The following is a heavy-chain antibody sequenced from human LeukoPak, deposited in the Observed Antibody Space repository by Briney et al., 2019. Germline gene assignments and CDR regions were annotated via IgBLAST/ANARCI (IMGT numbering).Heavy chain of an antibody. CDR2: INPNSGGT. V-gene: IGHV1-2*02. Sequence: GASVKVSCKASGYTFTTYGINWVRQAPGQGLEWMGWINPNSGGTNYAQKFQGRVTMTRDTSISTAYMELSRLRSDDTAVYYCARTLLWFGELSSNLDYWGQGTLVTVSS. CDR3: ARTLLWFGELSSNLDY. J-gene: IGHJ4*02. CDR1: GYTFTTYG. D-gene: IGHD3-10*01.